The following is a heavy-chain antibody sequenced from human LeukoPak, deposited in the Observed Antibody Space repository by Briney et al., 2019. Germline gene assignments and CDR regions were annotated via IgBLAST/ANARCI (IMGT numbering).Heavy chain of an antibody. D-gene: IGHD2-8*01. J-gene: IGHJ6*03. CDR1: GFTYSSYA. Sequence: GGSLRLSCASAGFTYSSYAMSWVRQAPGKGLEWVSAISGSGGSTYYAASVKGRFTISRDNSKNTLYLQLNSLRAEDTAVYYCAKVVSWDYYYYMDVWGKGTTVTVSS. CDR3: AKVVSWDYYYYMDV. V-gene: IGHV3-23*01. CDR2: ISGSGGST.